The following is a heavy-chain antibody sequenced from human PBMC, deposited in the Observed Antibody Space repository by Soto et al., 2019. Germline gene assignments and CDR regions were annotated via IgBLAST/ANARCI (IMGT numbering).Heavy chain of an antibody. CDR2: ISGSGGRT. D-gene: IGHD3-16*01. CDR3: AKGGYYSLFDI. Sequence: GALRGSGVASVFPFSSYAMSWVRQTPGKGLEWVSGISGSGGRTYYADSVKGRFTISRDNSNNTLSLQMHILRVEDTAVYFCAKGGYYSLFDIWGQGTVVTVSS. V-gene: IGHV3-23*01. J-gene: IGHJ3*02. CDR1: VFPFSSYA.